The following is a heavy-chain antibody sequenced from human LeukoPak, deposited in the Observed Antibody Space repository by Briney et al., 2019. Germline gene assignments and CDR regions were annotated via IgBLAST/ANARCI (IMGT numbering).Heavy chain of an antibody. CDR3: ARDRGPSADSGIYYQYYFHY. CDR1: GYTFTGYY. V-gene: IGHV1-2*02. Sequence: GASVKVSCKASGYTFTGYYVHWMRQAPGQGLEWMGWINPYSGDTEYEQKFEGRVTMTRDTSIATAYMEMTRLTSDDTAVYYCARDRGPSADSGIYYQYYFHYWGQGTLVTVSS. CDR2: INPYSGDT. J-gene: IGHJ4*02. D-gene: IGHD3-10*01.